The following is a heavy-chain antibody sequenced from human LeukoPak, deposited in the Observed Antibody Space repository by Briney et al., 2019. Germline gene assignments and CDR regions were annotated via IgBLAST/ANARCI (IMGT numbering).Heavy chain of an antibody. D-gene: IGHD3-10*01. V-gene: IGHV1-69*06. CDR1: GGTFSSYA. CDR2: IIPIFGTA. CDR3: ARDQRTVSAFGI. Sequence: SVKVSCKASGGTFSSYAISWVRQAPGQGLEWMGGIIPIFGTANYAQKFQGRVTITADKSTSTAYMELSSLRSEDTAVYYCARDQRTVSAFGIWGQGTMVTVSS. J-gene: IGHJ3*02.